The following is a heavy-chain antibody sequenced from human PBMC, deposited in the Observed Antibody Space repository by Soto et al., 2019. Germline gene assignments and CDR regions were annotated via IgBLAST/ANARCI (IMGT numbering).Heavy chain of an antibody. V-gene: IGHV3-23*01. J-gene: IGHJ4*02. Sequence: AGWSLRLSCASSVFTFISYAMSWVRQAPGKGLEWVSAISGSGGSTYYADSVKGRFTISRDNSKNTLYLQMNSLRAEDTAVYYCAKDPSEYSSSYWGQGTLVTVSS. CDR3: AKDPSEYSSSY. CDR2: ISGSGGST. CDR1: VFTFISYA. D-gene: IGHD6-6*01.